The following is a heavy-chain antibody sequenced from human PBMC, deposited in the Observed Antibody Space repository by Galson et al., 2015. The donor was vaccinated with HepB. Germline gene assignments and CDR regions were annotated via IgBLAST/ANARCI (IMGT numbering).Heavy chain of an antibody. CDR3: ARQNYGSGSPMFKKSNWFDP. CDR2: IYYSGST. D-gene: IGHD3-10*01. Sequence: SETLSLTCTVSGGSISSSSYYWGWIRQPPGKGLEWIGSIYYSGSTYYNPSLKSRVTISVDTSKNQFSLKLSSVTAADTAVYYCARQNYGSGSPMFKKSNWFDPWGQGTLVTVSS. CDR1: GGSISSSSYY. V-gene: IGHV4-39*01. J-gene: IGHJ5*02.